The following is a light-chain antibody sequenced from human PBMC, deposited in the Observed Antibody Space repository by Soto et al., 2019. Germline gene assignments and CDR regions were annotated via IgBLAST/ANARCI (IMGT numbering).Light chain of an antibody. CDR2: GNT. CDR3: QSHDSSLNSWV. Sequence: QSVLTQPPSMSGAPGQRVTISCTGSSSNIGAGYDVHWYQLLPGTAPKLLIYGNTNRPSGVPDLFSGSKSGTSASLAITGLGAEDEADYYCQSHDSSLNSWVFGGGTKLTVL. CDR1: SSNIGAGYD. J-gene: IGLJ3*02. V-gene: IGLV1-40*01.